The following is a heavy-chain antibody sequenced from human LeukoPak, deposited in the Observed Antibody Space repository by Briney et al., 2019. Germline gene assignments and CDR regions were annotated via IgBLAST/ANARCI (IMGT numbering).Heavy chain of an antibody. V-gene: IGHV4-59*01. D-gene: IGHD3-22*01. Sequence: SETLSLTCTVSGGSISSYYWSWIRQPPGKGLEWIGYIYYSGSTNYNPSLKSRVTISVDTSKNQFSLKLSSVTAADTAVYYCARERGDYYDSSGYYPDAFDIWGQGTMVTVSS. J-gene: IGHJ3*02. CDR3: ARERGDYYDSSGYYPDAFDI. CDR2: IYYSGST. CDR1: GGSISSYY.